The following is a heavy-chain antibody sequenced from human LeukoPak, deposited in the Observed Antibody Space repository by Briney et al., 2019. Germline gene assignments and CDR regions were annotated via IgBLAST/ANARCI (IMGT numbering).Heavy chain of an antibody. CDR1: GVSTSHYY. CDR3: ARGQWQIDY. J-gene: IGHJ4*02. CDR2: IDTSGST. D-gene: IGHD6-19*01. V-gene: IGHV4-4*07. Sequence: PSETLSLICTVSGVSTSHYYWTWIRQPAGGGLEWIGRIDTSGSTNYNPSLQSRVTMSSDTSNNQFSLNLMSVDATDTAVYYCARGQWQIDYWGQGVLVTVSP.